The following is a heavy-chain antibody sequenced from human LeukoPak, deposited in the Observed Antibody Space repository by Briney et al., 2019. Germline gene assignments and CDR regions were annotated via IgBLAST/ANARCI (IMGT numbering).Heavy chain of an antibody. J-gene: IGHJ4*02. CDR3: ARRRHATYYYGSGSSLLFDY. V-gene: IGHV5-51*01. Sequence: GESLKISCKGSGYSFTSYWIGWVRQMPGKGLEWMGIIYPGDSDTGYSPSFQGQVTISADKSISTAYLQWSSLKASDTAMYYCARRRHATYYYGSGSSLLFDYWGQGTLVTVSS. CDR2: IYPGDSDT. D-gene: IGHD3-10*01. CDR1: GYSFTSYW.